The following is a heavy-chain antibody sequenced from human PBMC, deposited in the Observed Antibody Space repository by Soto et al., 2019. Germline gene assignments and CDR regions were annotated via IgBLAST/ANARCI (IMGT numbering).Heavy chain of an antibody. Sequence: EVQLLESGGGFVQPGGSLRLSCAASGFTFSSNAMSWVRQAPGKGLEWVTAISGSGHSTYYADSVKGRFTISRDNSKNTLYLQMNSLRAEDTAVYYCAKSSSSSSGYKDYYYYGMDVWGQGTTVTVSS. D-gene: IGHD6-6*01. CDR1: GFTFSSNA. J-gene: IGHJ6*02. CDR3: AKSSSSSSGYKDYYYYGMDV. CDR2: ISGSGHST. V-gene: IGHV3-23*01.